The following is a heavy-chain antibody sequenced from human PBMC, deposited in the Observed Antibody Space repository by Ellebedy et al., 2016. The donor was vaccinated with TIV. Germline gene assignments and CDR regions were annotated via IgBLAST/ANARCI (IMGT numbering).Heavy chain of an antibody. CDR3: ARDHGAMIIPQGFVDY. CDR2: MNPNSGNT. J-gene: IGHJ4*02. CDR1: GYTFTSYD. D-gene: IGHD5-12*01. V-gene: IGHV1-8*01. Sequence: ASVKVSCKASGYTFTSYDINWVRQATGQGLEWMGWMNPNSGNTGSAQKFQGRVTMTRDTSISTAYMELSSLRSEDTAVYYCARDHGAMIIPQGFVDYWGQGTLVTVSS.